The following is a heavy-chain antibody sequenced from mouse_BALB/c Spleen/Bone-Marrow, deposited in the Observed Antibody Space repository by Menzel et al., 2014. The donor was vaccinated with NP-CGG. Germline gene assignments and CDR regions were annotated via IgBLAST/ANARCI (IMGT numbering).Heavy chain of an antibody. CDR1: GYTFSSYW. Sequence: QVQLQQPGAELMKTGASVKISCKATGYTFSSYWIEWVKQRPGHGLEWIGEILPGSGSTNYNEKSKGKATFTADTSSNTAYMQLSSPTSEDSAVYYCARERGYWGQGTLVTVSA. CDR2: ILPGSGST. J-gene: IGHJ3*01. CDR3: ARERGY. V-gene: IGHV1-9*01.